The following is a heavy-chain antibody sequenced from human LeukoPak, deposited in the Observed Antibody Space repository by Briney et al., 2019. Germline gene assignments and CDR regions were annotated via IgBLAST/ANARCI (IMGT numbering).Heavy chain of an antibody. J-gene: IGHJ3*02. Sequence: SETLSLTCTVSGGSISSSSYYWGWIRQPPGKGLEWIGSIYYSGSTYYNPSLKSRVTISVDTSKNQFSLKLSSVTAADTAVYYCARQGAFDIRGQGTMVTVSS. CDR2: IYYSGST. CDR1: GGSISSSSYY. V-gene: IGHV4-39*01. CDR3: ARQGAFDI.